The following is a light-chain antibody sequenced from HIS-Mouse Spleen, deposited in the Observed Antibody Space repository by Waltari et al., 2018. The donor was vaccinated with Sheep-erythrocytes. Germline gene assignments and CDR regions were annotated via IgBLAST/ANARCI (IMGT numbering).Light chain of an antibody. CDR1: SLRSYY. V-gene: IGLV3-19*01. CDR2: GKN. CDR3: NSRDSSGKV. J-gene: IGLJ2*01. Sequence: SSELTQDPAVSVALGQTVRITCQGDSLRSYYASWYQQKPGQAPVLVIYGKNNRPSGIPDRCSGASSGNTASVTITGAQAEDEADYYGNSRDSSGKVFGGGTKLTVL.